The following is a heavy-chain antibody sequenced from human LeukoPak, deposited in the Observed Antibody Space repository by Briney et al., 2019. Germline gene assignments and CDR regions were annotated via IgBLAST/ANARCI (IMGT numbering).Heavy chain of an antibody. CDR3: AREHILTGRIKY. J-gene: IGHJ4*02. V-gene: IGHV4-39*07. CDR1: GGSISSSSYY. CDR2: IYHSGST. D-gene: IGHD3-9*01. Sequence: SETLSLTCTVSGGSISSSSYYWGWIRQPPGKGLEWIGSIYHSGSTYYNPSLKSRVTISVDTSKNQFSLKLSSVTAADTAVYYCAREHILTGRIKYWGQGTLVTVSS.